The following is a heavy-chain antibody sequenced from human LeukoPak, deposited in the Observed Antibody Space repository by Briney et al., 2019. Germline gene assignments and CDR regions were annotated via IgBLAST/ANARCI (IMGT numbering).Heavy chain of an antibody. Sequence: PGGSLRLSCAASGFTFSSYGMHWVRQAPGKGLEWVAFIRYDGSNKYYADSVKGRFTISRDNSKNTLYLQMNSLRAEDTAVYYCAKDLRRGTIVVLDAFDIWGQGTMVTVSS. V-gene: IGHV3-30*02. CDR3: AKDLRRGTIVVLDAFDI. J-gene: IGHJ3*02. CDR2: IRYDGSNK. D-gene: IGHD2-15*01. CDR1: GFTFSSYG.